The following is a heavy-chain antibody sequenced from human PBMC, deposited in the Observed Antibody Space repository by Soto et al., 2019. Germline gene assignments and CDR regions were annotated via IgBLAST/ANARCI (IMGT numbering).Heavy chain of an antibody. CDR2: IYYSGST. Sequence: QLQLQESGPGLVKPSETLSLTCTVSGGSISSSSYYWGWIRQPPGKGLEWIGSIYYSGSTYYNPSLKSRVTISVDTSKNQFSLKLSSVTAADTAVYYCARRDYYGSGRNFDYWGQGTLVTVSS. J-gene: IGHJ4*02. CDR1: GGSISSSSYY. V-gene: IGHV4-39*01. D-gene: IGHD3-10*01. CDR3: ARRDYYGSGRNFDY.